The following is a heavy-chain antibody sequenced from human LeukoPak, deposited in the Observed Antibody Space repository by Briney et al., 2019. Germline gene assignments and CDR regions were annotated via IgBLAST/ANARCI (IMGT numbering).Heavy chain of an antibody. J-gene: IGHJ4*02. D-gene: IGHD1-26*01. Sequence: SETLSLTCAVYGGSFSGYYWSWIRQPPGKGLEWIGEINHSGSANYNPSLKSRVTISVDRSKNQFSLKLSSVTAADTAVYYCARGPAKDGRWEYWGQGTLVTVSS. V-gene: IGHV4-34*01. CDR3: ARGPAKDGRWEY. CDR1: GGSFSGYY. CDR2: INHSGSA.